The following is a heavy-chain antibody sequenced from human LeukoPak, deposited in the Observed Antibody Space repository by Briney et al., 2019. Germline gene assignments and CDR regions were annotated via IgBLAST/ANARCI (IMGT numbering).Heavy chain of an antibody. CDR3: ARRRIRAVSYFDY. J-gene: IGHJ4*01. D-gene: IGHD1-26*01. V-gene: IGHV4-59*12. CDR1: GGSISSYY. CDR2: IYYSGST. Sequence: SETLSLTCTVSGGSISSYYWSWIRQPPGKGLEWIGYIYYSGSTNYNPSLKSRVTIPVDTSKNQFSLKLSSVTAAATAVFYVARRRIRAVSYFDYWGQATLVTVSS.